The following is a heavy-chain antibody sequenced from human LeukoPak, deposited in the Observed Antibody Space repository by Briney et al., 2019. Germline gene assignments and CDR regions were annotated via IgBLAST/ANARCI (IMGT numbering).Heavy chain of an antibody. J-gene: IGHJ4*02. Sequence: SETLSLTCTVSGGSISSYYWSWIRQPPGKGLEWIGYIYYSGSTKYNPSLKSRVTISIDASKTQFYLKLNSGTAAYTAVYYCARGSRELYYFDCWVQGGMVTVCS. CDR2: IYYSGST. V-gene: IGHV4-59*01. CDR3: ARGSRELYYFDC. CDR1: GGSISSYY. D-gene: IGHD1-26*01.